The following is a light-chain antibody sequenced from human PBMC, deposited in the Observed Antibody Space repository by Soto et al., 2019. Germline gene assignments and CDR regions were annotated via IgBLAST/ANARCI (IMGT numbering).Light chain of an antibody. CDR2: EVT. J-gene: IGLJ3*02. CDR1: SSDVGGYNY. V-gene: IGLV2-8*01. CDR3: SSYAASNNFYFV. Sequence: QCVLTQPPSASGSPGQSVTISSPGTSSDVGGYNYVSWYQQYPGRAPKLMIYEVTKRPSGVPDRFSGSKSGNTASLTVSGLQAEDEADYYCSSYAASNNFYFVFGGGTKVTVL.